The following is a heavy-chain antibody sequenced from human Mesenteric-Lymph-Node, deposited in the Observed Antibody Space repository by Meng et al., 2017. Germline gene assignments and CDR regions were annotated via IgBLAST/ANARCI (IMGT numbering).Heavy chain of an antibody. Sequence: QVQLVQSGAEVKKPGSSVKVACKTSGGSFSTHTFSWVRQAPGQGLEGMGGLIAVFDQTKAAPRLQDRVTFTADESTSTAYMELSSLTFDDTAVYFCARGRRNEPLFDYWGQGTLVTVSS. V-gene: IGHV1-69*13. D-gene: IGHD1-14*01. CDR2: LIAVFDQT. CDR3: ARGRRNEPLFDY. CDR1: GGSFSTHT. J-gene: IGHJ4*02.